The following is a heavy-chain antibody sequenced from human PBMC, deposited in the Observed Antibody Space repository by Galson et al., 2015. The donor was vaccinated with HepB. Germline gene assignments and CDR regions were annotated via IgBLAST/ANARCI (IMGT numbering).Heavy chain of an antibody. J-gene: IGHJ6*02. CDR3: ARSNYYDSSGYYYSPRGNYYGMDV. D-gene: IGHD3-22*01. CDR2: MNPNSGNT. CDR1: GYTFTSYD. V-gene: IGHV1-8*01. Sequence: SVKVSCKASGYTFTSYDINWVRQATGQGLEWMGWMNPNSGNTGYAQKFQGRVTMTRNTSISTAYMELSSLRSEDTAVYYCARSNYYDSSGYYYSPRGNYYGMDVWGQGTTVTVSS.